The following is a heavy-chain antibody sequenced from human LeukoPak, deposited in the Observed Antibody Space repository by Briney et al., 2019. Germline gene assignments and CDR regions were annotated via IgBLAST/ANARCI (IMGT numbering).Heavy chain of an antibody. Sequence: GGSLRLSCAASGFSFSSYGMHWVRQAPGKGLEWVTFISSSGNNEYYADSVKGRFTISRDNSKKTLDLQMNSLRSEDTAVYYCAKGHVEIDILIRVADYWGQGTLVTVSS. D-gene: IGHD3-16*01. J-gene: IGHJ4*02. CDR3: AKGHVEIDILIRVADY. CDR2: ISSSGNNE. CDR1: GFSFSSYG. V-gene: IGHV3-30*18.